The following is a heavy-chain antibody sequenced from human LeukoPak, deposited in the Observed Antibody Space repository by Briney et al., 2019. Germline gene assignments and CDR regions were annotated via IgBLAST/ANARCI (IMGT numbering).Heavy chain of an antibody. J-gene: IGHJ5*02. V-gene: IGHV4-38-2*01. D-gene: IGHD3-3*01. CDR1: GYSISSGYY. CDR3: ARLIPDFWSGYYTFWFDP. Sequence: PSETLSLTCAVSGYSISSGYYWGWIRQPPGKGLEWIGSICHSGSTYYNPSLKSRVTISVDTSKNQFSLKLSSVTAADTAVYYCARLIPDFWSGYYTFWFDPWGQGTLVTVSS. CDR2: ICHSGST.